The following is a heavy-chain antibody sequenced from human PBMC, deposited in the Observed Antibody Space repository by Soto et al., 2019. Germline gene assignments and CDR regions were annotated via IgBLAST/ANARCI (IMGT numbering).Heavy chain of an antibody. CDR3: ARGFFAVYYYGSGSGGFDY. CDR2: ISYDGSNK. J-gene: IGHJ4*02. V-gene: IGHV3-30-3*01. Sequence: GGSLRLSCAASGFTFSSYAMHWVRQAPGKGLEWVAVISYDGSNKYYADSVKGRFTISRDNSKNTLYLQMNSLRAEDTAVYYCARGFFAVYYYGSGSGGFDYWGQGTLVTVSS. CDR1: GFTFSSYA. D-gene: IGHD3-10*01.